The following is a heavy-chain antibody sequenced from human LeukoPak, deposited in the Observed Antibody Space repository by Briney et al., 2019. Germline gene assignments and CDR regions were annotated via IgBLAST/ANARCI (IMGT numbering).Heavy chain of an antibody. Sequence: GGSLRLSCVASGFTFSNYEMNWVRQAPGKGPEWVSYISSSGSTIYYADSVKGRFTISRDNAKNSLYLQMNSLRAEDTAVYYCAREEDYDGSGSYGPFDYWGQGTLVTVSS. J-gene: IGHJ4*02. D-gene: IGHD3-22*01. CDR1: GFTFSNYE. V-gene: IGHV3-48*03. CDR2: ISSSGSTI. CDR3: AREEDYDGSGSYGPFDY.